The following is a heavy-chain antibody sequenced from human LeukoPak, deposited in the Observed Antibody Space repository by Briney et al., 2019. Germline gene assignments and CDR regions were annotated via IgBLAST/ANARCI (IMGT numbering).Heavy chain of an antibody. D-gene: IGHD3-16*02. CDR1: GFTVSSNY. V-gene: IGHV3-66*01. Sequence: GGSLRLSCAASGFTVSSNYMSWVRQAPGKGLEWVSVIYSGGSTYCADSVKGRFTISRDNSKNTLYLQMNSLRAEDTAVYYCARTPRVMITFGGVIVSPYYFDYWGQGTLVTVSS. CDR2: IYSGGST. CDR3: ARTPRVMITFGGVIVSPYYFDY. J-gene: IGHJ4*02.